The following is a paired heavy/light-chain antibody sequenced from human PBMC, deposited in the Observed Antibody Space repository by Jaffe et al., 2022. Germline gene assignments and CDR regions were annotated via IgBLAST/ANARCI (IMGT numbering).Light chain of an antibody. CDR3: LQLNNYPFT. V-gene: IGKV1-9*01. CDR2: AAS. Sequence: DIQLTQSPSFLSASVGDRVTITCRASQGISRYLAWFQQKPGKAPNLLIYAASTLQSGVPSRFSGSGSGTEFTLTISSLQPEDFATYYCLQLNNYPFTFGPGTKVDIK. J-gene: IGKJ3*01. CDR1: QGISRY.
Heavy chain of an antibody. CDR1: GFTFSDHP. V-gene: IGHV3-48*01. J-gene: IGHJ4*02. CDR2: ISSSGNTI. D-gene: IGHD1-1*01. CDR3: ARMQNHRLETPDF. Sequence: EVQLVESGGDLVQPGGSLRLSCGASGFTFSDHPMSWVRQPPGKGLDWVSYISSSGNTIHYADSVKGRFTISRDNAKSSLFLQMDSLRAEDTAVYYCARMQNHRLETPDFWGQGTLVAVSS.